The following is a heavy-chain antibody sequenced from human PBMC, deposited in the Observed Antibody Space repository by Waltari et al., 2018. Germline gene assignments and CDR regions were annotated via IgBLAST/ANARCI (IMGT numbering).Heavy chain of an antibody. CDR2: ISGSSGTT. V-gene: IGHV4-28*03. CDR1: GDSISSSNW. J-gene: IGHJ5*02. Sequence: QVQLQESGPGLVKPSETLSLTCAVSGDSISSSNWWSWIRQPPGKGLEWIGYISGSSGTTYYNPSLKSRVTISTDTSKNQFSLKLSSVTAADTAVYYCARDGPNRFDVWGPGVLVTVSS. CDR3: ARDGPNRFDV.